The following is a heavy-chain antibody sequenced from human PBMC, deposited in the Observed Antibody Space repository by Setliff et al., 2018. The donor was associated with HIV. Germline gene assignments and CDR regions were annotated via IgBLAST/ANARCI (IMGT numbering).Heavy chain of an antibody. CDR1: GFTFSSYT. Sequence: EPLRLSCAASGFTFSSYTMNWVRQAPGKGLEWVSSITGSGSYIYYADSVKGRFTISRDNAKKSLYLQMNSLRAEDTAVYFCARDRDQGYSSGWPRDWGQGTLVTVSS. D-gene: IGHD6-19*01. CDR3: ARDRDQGYSSGWPRD. V-gene: IGHV3-21*01. CDR2: ITGSGSYI. J-gene: IGHJ4*02.